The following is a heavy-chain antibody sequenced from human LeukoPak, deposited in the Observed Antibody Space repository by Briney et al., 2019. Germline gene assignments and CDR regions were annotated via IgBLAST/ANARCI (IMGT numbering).Heavy chain of an antibody. V-gene: IGHV3-66*01. J-gene: IGHJ4*02. CDR2: IYSGGST. CDR3: ARALTTVPNFDY. Sequence: GGSPRLSCAASEFSVGSNYMTWVRQAPGKGLEWVSLIYSGGSTYYADSVKGRFTISRDNSKNTLYLQMNSLRAEDTAVYYCARALTTVPNFDYWGQGTLVTVSS. CDR1: EFSVGSNY. D-gene: IGHD4-17*01.